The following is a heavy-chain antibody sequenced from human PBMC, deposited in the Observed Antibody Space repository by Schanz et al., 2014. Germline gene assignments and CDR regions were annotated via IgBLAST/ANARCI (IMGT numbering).Heavy chain of an antibody. CDR1: GFTFSSYG. D-gene: IGHD3-16*01. V-gene: IGHV3-21*01. CDR2: ISSSSSYI. CDR3: ARDYAGFDC. J-gene: IGHJ4*02. Sequence: EVQLLESGGDVVQPGRSLRLSCAASGFTFSSYGMHWVRQAPGKGLEWVSYISSSSSYIYYADSMKGRFTISRDNAKNSLYLQMNSLRAEDTAVYYCARDYAGFDCWGQGTLVTVSS.